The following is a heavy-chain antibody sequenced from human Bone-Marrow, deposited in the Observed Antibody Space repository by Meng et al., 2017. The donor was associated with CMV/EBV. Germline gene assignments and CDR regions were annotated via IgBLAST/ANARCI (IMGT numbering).Heavy chain of an antibody. CDR1: GFTFSSYW. CDR3: AKDGGYYYDSSGTLDV. V-gene: IGHV3-7*01. Sequence: GGSLRLSCAVSGFTFSSYWMNWVRQGPGKGLEWVANINEDGSEKNYVDSLKGRFTISRDNAKNSLYLQMNSLRAEDTAVYYCAKDGGYYYDSSGTLDVWGQGTTVTVSS. J-gene: IGHJ6*02. CDR2: INEDGSEK. D-gene: IGHD3-22*01.